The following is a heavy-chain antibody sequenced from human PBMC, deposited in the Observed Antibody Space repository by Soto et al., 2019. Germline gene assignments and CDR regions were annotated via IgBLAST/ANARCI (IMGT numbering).Heavy chain of an antibody. Sequence: ESLSLTYTVAKVQAANCTYLWGSIRKPPGKGLEWIGSIYNSGRTYYNPSLNSRVTVSVDTSKNQFSLKVTSVTAADTAVYYCARLNGYCISSSCHGHYAMDVWGQGTTVT. V-gene: IGHV4-39*01. J-gene: IGHJ6*02. D-gene: IGHD2-2*01. CDR3: ARLNGYCISSSCHGHYAMDV. CDR1: KVQAANCTYL. CDR2: IYNSGRT.